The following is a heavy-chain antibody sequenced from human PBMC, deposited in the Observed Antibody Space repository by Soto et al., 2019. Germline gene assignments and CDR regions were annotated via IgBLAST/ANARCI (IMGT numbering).Heavy chain of an antibody. V-gene: IGHV3-64D*06. D-gene: IGHD1-26*01. CDR2: STYIGGTP. CDR3: VKDYSHGRFTEY. Sequence: HPGGSLRLSCSASVFTLKDSAMHLVRQAPGRGLEQVAASTYIGGTPYYADSVKGRFTISRDNSQNTLYLQMSSLRPEDTGVYFCVKDYSHGRFTEYWGQGTLVTVSS. J-gene: IGHJ4*02. CDR1: VFTLKDSA.